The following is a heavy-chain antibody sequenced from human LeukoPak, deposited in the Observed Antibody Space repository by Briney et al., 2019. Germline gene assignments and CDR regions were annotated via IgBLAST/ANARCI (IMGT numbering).Heavy chain of an antibody. Sequence: SETLSHTCTVSRGSIISGRYYGSWTRQPAGKGLEWIGRIYTSVGTKYNPSLKSRVTISVDTSKNQFSLKLSSVTAGDTAVYYCARASFTIFGVVIIYHYYMDVWGKGTTVTVSS. CDR3: ARASFTIFGVVIIYHYYMDV. D-gene: IGHD3-3*01. J-gene: IGHJ6*03. CDR1: RGSIISGRYY. CDR2: IYTSVGT. V-gene: IGHV4-61*02.